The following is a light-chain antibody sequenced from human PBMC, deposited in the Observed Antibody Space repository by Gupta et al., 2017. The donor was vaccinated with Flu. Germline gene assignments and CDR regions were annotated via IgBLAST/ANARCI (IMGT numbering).Light chain of an antibody. V-gene: IGKV3-20*01. CDR1: QSVRSSY. Sequence: IVLTQSPGTLSLSPGEGATLSCRASQSVRSSYVAWYQQKHGQAPRLLMYAASSRPTGIPDRFNASVSGTDFNLTISRVEPEDFAVYYCHQGGPSPYTFGQGTKLEIK. CDR2: AAS. J-gene: IGKJ2*01. CDR3: HQGGPSPYT.